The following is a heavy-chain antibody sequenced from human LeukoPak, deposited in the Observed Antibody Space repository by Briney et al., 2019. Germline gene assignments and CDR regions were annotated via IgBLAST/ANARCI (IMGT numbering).Heavy chain of an antibody. J-gene: IGHJ4*02. D-gene: IGHD3-10*01. CDR3: ARLFRSGVDY. Sequence: SETLSLTCTVSGGSISSSSYYWGWIRQPPGKGLEWIGNIYYSGSTYYNPSLKSRVTISVDTSKNQFSLKLSSVTAADTAVYYCARLFRSGVDYWGQGTLVTVSS. V-gene: IGHV4-39*01. CDR2: IYYSGST. CDR1: GGSISSSSYY.